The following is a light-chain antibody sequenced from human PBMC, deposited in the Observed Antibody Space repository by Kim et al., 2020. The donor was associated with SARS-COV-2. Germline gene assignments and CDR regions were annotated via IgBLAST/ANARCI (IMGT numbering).Light chain of an antibody. V-gene: IGKV3-11*01. Sequence: DIVLTQSPATLSLSPGDRATLSCRASQRVNNYLAWYQQKPGQAPRLLIYDASSRATGVPARFSGSASGTDFTLVISSLEPEDFAVYYCQHRSPWLTFGQGTKVDIK. CDR2: DAS. J-gene: IGKJ1*01. CDR3: QHRSPWLT. CDR1: QRVNNY.